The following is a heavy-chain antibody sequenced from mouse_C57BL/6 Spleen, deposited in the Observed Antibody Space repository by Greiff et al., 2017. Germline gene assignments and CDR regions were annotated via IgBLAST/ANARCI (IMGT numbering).Heavy chain of an antibody. V-gene: IGHV1-72*01. CDR3: AREGYDYDCYYAMDY. Sequence: QVQLQQPGAELVKPGASVKLSCKASGYTFTSYWMHWVKQRPGRGLEWIGRIDPNSGGTKYNEKFKSKATLTVDKPSSTAYMQISSLTSEDSAVYYCAREGYDYDCYYAMDYWGQGTSVTVSS. CDR2: IDPNSGGT. D-gene: IGHD2-4*01. J-gene: IGHJ4*01. CDR1: GYTFTSYW.